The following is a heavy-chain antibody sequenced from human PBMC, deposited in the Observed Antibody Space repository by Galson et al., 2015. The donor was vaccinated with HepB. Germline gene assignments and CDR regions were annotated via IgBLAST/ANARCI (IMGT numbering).Heavy chain of an antibody. CDR2: INPNSGGT. CDR3: ATARARITMIRVVEHWFDP. D-gene: IGHD3-10*01. CDR1: GYTFTGYY. J-gene: IGHJ5*02. Sequence: SVKVSCKASGYTFTGYYVHWVRQAPGQGLEWMGWINPNSGGTNYAQKFQGRVTLTRDTSLSTAYMEVSRLRSDDTAIYYCATARARITMIRVVEHWFDPWFQGTLVTFSS. V-gene: IGHV1-2*02.